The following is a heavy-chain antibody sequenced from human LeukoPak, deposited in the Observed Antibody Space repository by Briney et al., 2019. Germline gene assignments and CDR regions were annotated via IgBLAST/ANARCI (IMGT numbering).Heavy chain of an antibody. CDR3: ARDAVAKLHEQGYFDY. V-gene: IGHV1-18*01. CDR1: GYTFTSYG. J-gene: IGHJ4*02. CDR2: ISAYNGNT. Sequence: ASVKVSCKASGYTFTSYGISWVRQAPGRGLEWMGWISAYNGNTNYAQKLQGRVTMTTDTSTSTAYMELRSLRSDDTAVYYCARDAVAKLHEQGYFDYWGQGTLVTVSS. D-gene: IGHD6-19*01.